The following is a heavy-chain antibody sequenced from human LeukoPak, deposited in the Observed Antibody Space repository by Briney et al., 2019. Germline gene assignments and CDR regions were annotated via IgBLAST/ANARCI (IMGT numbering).Heavy chain of an antibody. CDR2: ISSSGSTI. D-gene: IGHD3-10*02. CDR1: GFTFVSYE. CDR3: AELGITMIGGV. V-gene: IGHV3-48*03. J-gene: IGHJ6*04. Sequence: GGSLRLSFAASGFTFVSYEMNWAGRVQGKGLEGFSYISSSGSTIYYADSVKGRFTISRDNAKNSLYLQMNSLRAEDTAVYYCAELGITMIGGVWGKGTTVTISS.